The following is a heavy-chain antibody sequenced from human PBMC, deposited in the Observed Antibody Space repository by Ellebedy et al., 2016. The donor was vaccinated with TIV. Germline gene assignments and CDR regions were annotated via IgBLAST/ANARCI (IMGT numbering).Heavy chain of an antibody. J-gene: IGHJ5*02. CDR3: ARDNYDILTGYGNWFDP. D-gene: IGHD3-9*01. Sequence: ASVKVSCKASGYTFTDYYIHWVRQAPGQGLEWMGWINPDSGGTNLPQKFQGRVTMTRDTSITTAYMEVSSLRSDDTAAYYCARDNYDILTGYGNWFDPWGQGTLVTVSS. CDR2: INPDSGGT. V-gene: IGHV1-2*02. CDR1: GYTFTDYY.